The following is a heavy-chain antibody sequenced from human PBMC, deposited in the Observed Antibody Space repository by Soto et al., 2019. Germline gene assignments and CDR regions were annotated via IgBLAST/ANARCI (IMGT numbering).Heavy chain of an antibody. J-gene: IGHJ6*02. V-gene: IGHV3-13*01. D-gene: IGHD2-2*01. CDR1: GFTFSSYD. CDR2: IGTAGDT. CDR3: ARGRHHQGMDV. Sequence: GSLRLSCAASGFTFSSYDMHWVRQATGKGLEWVSAIGTAGDTYYPGSVKGRFTISRENAKNSLYLQMNSLRAGDTAVYYCARGRHHQGMDVWGQGTTVTVSS.